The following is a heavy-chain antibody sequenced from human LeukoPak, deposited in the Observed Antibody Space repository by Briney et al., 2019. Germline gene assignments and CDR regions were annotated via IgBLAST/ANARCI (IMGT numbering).Heavy chain of an antibody. CDR3: AREGYYDSSGLFYLDPFDY. J-gene: IGHJ4*02. D-gene: IGHD3-22*01. V-gene: IGHV4-59*02. CDR2: IYYSGST. CDR1: GGSVSNKY. Sequence: SETLSLTCTVSGGSVSNKYWSWIRQPPGKGLEWIGYIYYSGSTNSNPSLKSRVTILVDTSKNQFSLKLRSVTAADTAVYYCAREGYYDSSGLFYLDPFDYWGQGTLVTVSS.